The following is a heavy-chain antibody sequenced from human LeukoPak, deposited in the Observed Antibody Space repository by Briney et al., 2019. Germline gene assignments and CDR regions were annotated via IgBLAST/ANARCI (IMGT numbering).Heavy chain of an antibody. Sequence: SETLSLTCGVSGGSFSGYYFSWVRQSPEKGLEWIGEINHSGSTNYNPSLKSRVTISVDTAKKQISLKLNSVTAADTAVYYCARNSVPSFYSDSSGYFYYWGQGTLVTVSS. CDR1: GGSFSGYY. J-gene: IGHJ4*02. CDR3: ARNSVPSFYSDSSGYFYY. CDR2: INHSGST. V-gene: IGHV4-34*01. D-gene: IGHD3-22*01.